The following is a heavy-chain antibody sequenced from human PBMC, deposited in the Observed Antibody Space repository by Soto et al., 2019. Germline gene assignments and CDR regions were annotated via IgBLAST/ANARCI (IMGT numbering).Heavy chain of an antibody. CDR3: ARDGTSPYSSSWFDYYYYGMDV. CDR2: IYHSGST. J-gene: IGHJ6*02. Sequence: PSETLSLTCAVSGYSISSGYYWGWIRQPPGKGLEWIGSIYHSGSTYYNPSLKSRATISVDTSKNQFSLKLSSVTAADTAVYYCARDGTSPYSSSWFDYYYYGMDVWGQGTTVTVSS. V-gene: IGHV4-38-2*02. D-gene: IGHD6-13*01. CDR1: GYSISSGYY.